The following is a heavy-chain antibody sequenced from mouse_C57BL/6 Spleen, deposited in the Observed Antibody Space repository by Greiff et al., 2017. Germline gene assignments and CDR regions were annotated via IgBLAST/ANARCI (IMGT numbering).Heavy chain of an antibody. CDR2: IWGGGST. J-gene: IGHJ4*01. D-gene: IGHD3-2*02. CDR1: GFSLTSYG. V-gene: IGHV2-9*01. Sequence: QVQLKESGPGLVAPSQSLSISCTVSGFSLTSYGVDWVRQPPGQGLEWLGVIWGGGSTTYNSALMSSLSISKDNSKSEVILKMNSLQTDATAMYYCAKRDSSGSAMDYWGQGTSVTVSS. CDR3: AKRDSSGSAMDY.